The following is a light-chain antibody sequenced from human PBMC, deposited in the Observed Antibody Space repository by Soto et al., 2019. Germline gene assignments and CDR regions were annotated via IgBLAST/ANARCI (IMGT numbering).Light chain of an antibody. CDR1: SSNIGAGYD. CDR2: ANS. Sequence: QSVLTQPPSVSGAPGQRVTISCTGSSSNIGAGYDVHWYQQLPGTAPKLLIYANSNRPSGVPYRFSGSKSGTSASLAITGLQADDEADYYCQSYDSSRSQRVFGGGTKLTVL. V-gene: IGLV1-40*01. CDR3: QSYDSSRSQRV. J-gene: IGLJ3*02.